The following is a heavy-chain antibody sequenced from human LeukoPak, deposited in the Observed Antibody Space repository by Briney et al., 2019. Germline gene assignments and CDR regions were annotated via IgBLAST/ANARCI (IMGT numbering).Heavy chain of an antibody. V-gene: IGHV3-23*01. CDR1: GFTFSSYS. CDR3: AKDMGVRGVFDY. CDR2: LSGSGGST. D-gene: IGHD3-10*01. J-gene: IGHJ4*02. Sequence: GGSLRLSCAASGFTFSSYSMNWVRQAPGKGLEWVSALSGSGGSTYYADSVKGRFTISRDNSKNTLYLQMNSLRAEDTAVYYCAKDMGVRGVFDYWGQGTLVTVSS.